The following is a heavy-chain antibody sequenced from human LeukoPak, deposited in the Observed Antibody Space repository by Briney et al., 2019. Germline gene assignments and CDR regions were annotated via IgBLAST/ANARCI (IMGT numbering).Heavy chain of an antibody. Sequence: GGSLRLSCAASGFTFSSYSMNWVRQAPGKGLVWVSSISSSSSYIYYADSVKGRFTISRDNAKNSLYLQMNSLRAEDTAVYYCARDLRSDYYYYMDVWGKGTTVTVSS. CDR2: ISSSSSYI. D-gene: IGHD3-16*01. J-gene: IGHJ6*03. CDR3: ARDLRSDYYYYMDV. V-gene: IGHV3-21*01. CDR1: GFTFSSYS.